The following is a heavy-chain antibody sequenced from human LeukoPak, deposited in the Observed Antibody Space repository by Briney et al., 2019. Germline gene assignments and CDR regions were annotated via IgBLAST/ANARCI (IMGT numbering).Heavy chain of an antibody. CDR3: AGDPITGIGRSYYYYYYMDV. J-gene: IGHJ6*03. Sequence: PSETLSLTCTVSGGSISSGDYYWSWIRQPPGKGLEWIGEINHSGSTNYNPSLKSRVTISVDTSKNQFSLKLSSVTAADTAVYYCAGDPITGIGRSYYYYYYMDVWGKGTTVTVSS. CDR1: GGSISSGDYY. D-gene: IGHD1-20*01. CDR2: INHSGST. V-gene: IGHV4-39*07.